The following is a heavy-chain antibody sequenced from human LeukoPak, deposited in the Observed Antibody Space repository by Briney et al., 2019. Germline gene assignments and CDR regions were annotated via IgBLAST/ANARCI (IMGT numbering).Heavy chain of an antibody. CDR3: AKDTTVNSPFRGYFDY. V-gene: IGHV3-30*18. CDR2: ISADGSYK. D-gene: IGHD4-17*01. CDR1: GFTFSNYG. Sequence: GGSLRLSCAASGFTFSNYGMHWVRQAPGKGLEWVALISADGSYKYYADSVKGRFTISRDNSKNTLYLQMNSLRAEDTAVYYCAKDTTVNSPFRGYFDYWGQGTLVTVSS. J-gene: IGHJ4*02.